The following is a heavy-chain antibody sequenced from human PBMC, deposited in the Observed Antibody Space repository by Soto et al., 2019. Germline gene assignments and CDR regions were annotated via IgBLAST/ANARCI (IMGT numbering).Heavy chain of an antibody. CDR3: ARGRSYYDILTGYYKGDDAFDI. CDR2: INHSGST. CDR1: GGSFSGYY. V-gene: IGHV4-34*01. J-gene: IGHJ3*02. D-gene: IGHD3-9*01. Sequence: QVQLQQWGAGLLKPSEPLSLTCAVYGGSFSGYYWSWIRQPPGKGLEWIGEINHSGSTNYNPSLKSRVTISVDTSKNQFSLKLSSVTAADTAVYYCARGRSYYDILTGYYKGDDAFDIWGQGTMVTVSS.